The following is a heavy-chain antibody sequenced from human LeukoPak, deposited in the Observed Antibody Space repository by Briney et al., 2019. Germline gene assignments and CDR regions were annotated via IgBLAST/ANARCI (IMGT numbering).Heavy chain of an antibody. Sequence: GGSLRLSCAASGFTFSSYVMHWVRQAPGKGLEWVAVISYDGSNKYYADSVKGRFTISRDNAKNSLYLQMNSLRAEDTAVYYCAREYSSSSGRSFDYWGQGTLVTVSS. CDR2: ISYDGSNK. D-gene: IGHD6-6*01. V-gene: IGHV3-30-3*01. J-gene: IGHJ4*02. CDR3: AREYSSSSGRSFDY. CDR1: GFTFSSYV.